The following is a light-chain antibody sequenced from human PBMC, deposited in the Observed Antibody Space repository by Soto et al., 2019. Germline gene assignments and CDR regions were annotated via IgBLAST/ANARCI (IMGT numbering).Light chain of an antibody. CDR3: RSYTSSSSYV. Sequence: QSLLTQPASLSGSPGQSIAISCPGTSSDVGAYNSVSWYQQYPGKAPKLMIHDVTNRPSGVSDRFSGSKSCNTASLTISGLQAEDEADYYCRSYTSSSSYVFGSGTKVTVL. CDR2: DVT. V-gene: IGLV2-14*01. J-gene: IGLJ1*01. CDR1: SSDVGAYNS.